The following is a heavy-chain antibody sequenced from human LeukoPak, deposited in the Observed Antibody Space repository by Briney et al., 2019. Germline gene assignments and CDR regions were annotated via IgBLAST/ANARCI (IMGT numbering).Heavy chain of an antibody. CDR3: ARVYFGYSGLDV. J-gene: IGHJ6*02. CDR1: GFTHSRNY. Sequence: GGPVTLLCAASGFTHSRNYMNWVRQAPGKGLEGVSSISGSSDDRFYADPVHGRFTITSDNAKNSLYLQMNSLRAEDKAVYYCARVYFGYSGLDVWGQGTTVTVSS. D-gene: IGHD3-3*01. V-gene: IGHV3-21*01. CDR2: ISGSSDDR.